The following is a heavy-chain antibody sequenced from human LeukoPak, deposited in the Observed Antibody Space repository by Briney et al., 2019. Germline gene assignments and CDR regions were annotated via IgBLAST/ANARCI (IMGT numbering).Heavy chain of an antibody. CDR2: ISGSGGST. V-gene: IGHV3-23*01. J-gene: IGHJ4*02. CDR3: AKDVGRMGELSYFDY. D-gene: IGHD3-16*02. CDR1: GFTFSTYA. Sequence: PGGSLRLSCAASGFTFSTYAMTWVRQAPGKGLEWVSRISGSGGSTYYADSVKGRFTISRDKSKNTLYLQMRSLRPEDTAVYYCAKDVGRMGELSYFDYWGQGTLVTVSS.